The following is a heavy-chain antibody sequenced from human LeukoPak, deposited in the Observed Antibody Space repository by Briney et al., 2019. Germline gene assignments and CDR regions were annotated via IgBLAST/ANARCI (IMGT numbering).Heavy chain of an antibody. J-gene: IGHJ3*02. Sequence: ASVKVSCKASGYTFTGYYMHWVRQAPGQGLEWMGWISAYNGNTNYAQKLQGRVTMTTDTSTSTAYMGLRSLRSDDTAVYYCARDHRSRAFDIWGQGTMVTVSS. CDR2: ISAYNGNT. CDR1: GYTFTGYY. CDR3: ARDHRSRAFDI. V-gene: IGHV1-18*04.